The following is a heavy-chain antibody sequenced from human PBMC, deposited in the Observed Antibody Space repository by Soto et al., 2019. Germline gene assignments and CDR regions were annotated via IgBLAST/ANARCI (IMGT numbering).Heavy chain of an antibody. CDR2: ISAYNGNT. CDR3: ARAPPHLPLPDRLFDY. D-gene: IGHD3-3*02. Sequence: QVQLVQSGGEVKKPGASVKVSCKASGYTFTSYGLSWVRQAPGQGLEWMGWISAYNGNTKYAQKLQGRVTMTTDTSTSTAYMELRSLRSDDTAVYYCARAPPHLPLPDRLFDYRGQGTLVAVSS. CDR1: GYTFTSYG. J-gene: IGHJ4*02. V-gene: IGHV1-18*01.